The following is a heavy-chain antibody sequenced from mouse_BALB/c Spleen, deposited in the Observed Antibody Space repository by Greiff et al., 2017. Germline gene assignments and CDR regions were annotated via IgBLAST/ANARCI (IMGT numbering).Heavy chain of an antibody. Sequence: EVMLVESGGGLVKPGGSLKLSCAASGFTFSSYAMSWVRQSPEKRLEWVAEISSGGSYTYYPDTVTGRFTISRDNAKNTLYLEMSSLRSEDTAMYYCARVGYGSSSWYFDVWGAGTTVTVSS. CDR1: GFTFSSYA. CDR3: ARVGYGSSSWYFDV. J-gene: IGHJ1*01. V-gene: IGHV5-9-4*01. CDR2: ISSGGSYT. D-gene: IGHD1-1*01.